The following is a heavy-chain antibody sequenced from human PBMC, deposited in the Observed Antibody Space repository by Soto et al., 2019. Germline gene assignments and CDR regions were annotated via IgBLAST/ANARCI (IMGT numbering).Heavy chain of an antibody. V-gene: IGHV3-30-3*01. Sequence: GGSLRLSCAASGFTFSSYAMNWVRQAPGKGLEWVALISHDGINKYYADSVRGRFTISRDSSTNTLYLQMNSLRAADTAVYYCGRCTSTSCHLGSDYWGQGTLVTVSS. CDR1: GFTFSSYA. CDR2: ISHDGINK. J-gene: IGHJ4*02. D-gene: IGHD2-2*01. CDR3: GRCTSTSCHLGSDY.